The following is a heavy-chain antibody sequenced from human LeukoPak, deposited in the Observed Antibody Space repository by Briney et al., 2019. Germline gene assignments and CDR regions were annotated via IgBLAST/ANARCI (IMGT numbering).Heavy chain of an antibody. CDR1: GYTFTSYD. V-gene: IGHV1-8*01. CDR2: MNPNSGNT. CDR3: ARGSRVGAARHYYYYYMDV. J-gene: IGHJ6*03. D-gene: IGHD1-26*01. Sequence: ASVKVSCKASGYTFTSYDINWVRQATGQGLEWMGWMNPNSGNTGYAQKFQGRVTMTRNTSISTAYMELSSLRSEDTAVYYCARGSRVGAARHYYYYYMDVWGKGTTVTVSS.